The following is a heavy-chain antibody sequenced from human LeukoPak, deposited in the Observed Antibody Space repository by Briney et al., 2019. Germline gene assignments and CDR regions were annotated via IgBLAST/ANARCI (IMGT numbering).Heavy chain of an antibody. CDR3: ARGSGSYYGDY. J-gene: IGHJ4*02. CDR1: GFTFSSYG. CDR2: IWYDGSNK. Sequence: PGGSLRLSCEASGFTFSSYGMHWVRQAPGKGLEWVAVIWYDGSNKYYADSVKGRFTISRDNSKNTLYLQMNSLRAEDTAVYYCARGSGSYYGDYWGQGTLVTVSS. V-gene: IGHV3-33*01. D-gene: IGHD1-26*01.